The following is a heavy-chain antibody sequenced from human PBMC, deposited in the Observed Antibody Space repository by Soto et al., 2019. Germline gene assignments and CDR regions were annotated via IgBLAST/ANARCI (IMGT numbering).Heavy chain of an antibody. CDR2: ISGSGASP. CDR3: AKARCSTTNCYVPDY. Sequence: PGGSLRLSCAASGFTFSTYTMSWVRRAPGKGLEWVSAISGSGASPSYADSVQGRFTTSRDNPKRTLYLQMNNLRAEDTAVYYCAKARCSTTNCYVPDYWGQGTLVTVSS. J-gene: IGHJ4*02. V-gene: IGHV3-23*01. D-gene: IGHD2-2*01. CDR1: GFTFSTYT.